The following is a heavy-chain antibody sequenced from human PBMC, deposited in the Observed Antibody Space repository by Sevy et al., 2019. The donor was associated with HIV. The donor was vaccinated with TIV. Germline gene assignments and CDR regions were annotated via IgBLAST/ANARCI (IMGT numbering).Heavy chain of an antibody. V-gene: IGHV4-39*01. CDR1: GGSISSSSFY. J-gene: IGHJ4*02. Sequence: SETLSLTCTVSGGSISSSSFYWGWIRQSPGKGLEWIGSIYYRGDTYYNPSLKSRITMSVDTSKNQFSLKVTSVTAGDTAMYYCARRRSTHYHFDYWGRGTLVTVSS. CDR2: IYYRGDT. D-gene: IGHD2-15*01. CDR3: ARRRSTHYHFDY.